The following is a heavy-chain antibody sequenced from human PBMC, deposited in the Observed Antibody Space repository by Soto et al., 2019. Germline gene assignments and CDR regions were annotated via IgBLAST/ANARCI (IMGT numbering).Heavy chain of an antibody. Sequence: QVQLQESGPGLVKPSQTLSLTCTVSGGSISSGNYYWSWIRQPPGKGLEWLGFISYSGTTHYSASLRSRVSISEETSKHQFSLDLSSVTAADTALYYCATMGTPVTGLYYFDYWGQGTLVTVSS. CDR2: ISYSGTT. V-gene: IGHV4-30-4*01. CDR3: ATMGTPVTGLYYFDY. J-gene: IGHJ4*02. CDR1: GGSISSGNYY. D-gene: IGHD4-17*01.